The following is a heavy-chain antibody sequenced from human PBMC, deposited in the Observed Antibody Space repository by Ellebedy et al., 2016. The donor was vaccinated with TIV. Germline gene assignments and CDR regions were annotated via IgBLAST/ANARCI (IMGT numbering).Heavy chain of an antibody. D-gene: IGHD6-19*01. Sequence: GESLKISCAASGFTFSSYAMSWVRQAPGKGLEWVSAISGSGGSTYYADSVKGRFTISRDNSKNTLYLQMNSLRAEDTAVYYCVSVAGTGGFDYWGQGTLVTVSS. V-gene: IGHV3-23*01. CDR2: ISGSGGST. J-gene: IGHJ4*02. CDR1: GFTFSSYA. CDR3: VSVAGTGGFDY.